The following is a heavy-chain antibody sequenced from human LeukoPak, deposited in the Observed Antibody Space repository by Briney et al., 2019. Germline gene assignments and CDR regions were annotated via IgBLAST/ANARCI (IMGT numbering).Heavy chain of an antibody. CDR1: GGSISSSSYY. J-gene: IGHJ4*02. V-gene: IGHV4-39*01. CDR2: IYYSGST. D-gene: IGHD4-17*01. CDR3: ARAPDYGDYDGLDY. Sequence: SSETLSLTCTVSGGSISSSSYYWGWIRQPPGKGLEWIGTIYYSGSTYYHPSLKSRLTISVDTSKNQFSLKLSSVTAADTAVYYCARAPDYGDYDGLDYRGQGTLVTVSS.